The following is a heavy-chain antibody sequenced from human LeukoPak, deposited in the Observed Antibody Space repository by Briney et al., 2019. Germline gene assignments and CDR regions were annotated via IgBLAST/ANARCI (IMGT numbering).Heavy chain of an antibody. Sequence: GGSLRLSCAASGFTFSNYAMNWVRQAPGKGLEWVSTVSGTGTSTYYADSVKGRFTISRDNSKNTLFLQMNSLRVEDTAVYYCAKTMRAIALGHDHWGQGTLVTVSS. D-gene: IGHD6-19*01. V-gene: IGHV3-23*01. CDR3: AKTMRAIALGHDH. J-gene: IGHJ4*02. CDR1: GFTFSNYA. CDR2: VSGTGTST.